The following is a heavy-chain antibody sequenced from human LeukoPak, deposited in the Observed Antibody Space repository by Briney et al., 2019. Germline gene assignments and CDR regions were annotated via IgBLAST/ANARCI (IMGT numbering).Heavy chain of an antibody. Sequence: SETLSLTCSVSRYSISSGYYWGWIRQPPGKGLEWIGTIHHSGSTYYNPSLKSRVTISVDTSKNQFYLKLSSVTAADTAVYYCAADMAQLWFYYWGQGTLVTVSS. J-gene: IGHJ4*02. V-gene: IGHV4-38-2*02. CDR1: RYSISSGYY. CDR3: AADMAQLWFYY. D-gene: IGHD5-18*01. CDR2: IHHSGST.